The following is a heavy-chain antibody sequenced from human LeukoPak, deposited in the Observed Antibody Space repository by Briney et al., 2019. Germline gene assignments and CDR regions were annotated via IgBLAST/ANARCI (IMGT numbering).Heavy chain of an antibody. J-gene: IGHJ4*02. D-gene: IGHD3-22*01. Sequence: GASLRLSCAASGFTFSSYAMSWVRQAPGKGLEWVSAISGSGGSTYYADSVKGRFTISRDNSKNTLYLQMNSLRAEDTAVYYCAKDLYYYESSGYAIDYWGQGTLVTVSS. CDR3: AKDLYYYESSGYAIDY. CDR2: ISGSGGST. CDR1: GFTFSSYA. V-gene: IGHV3-23*01.